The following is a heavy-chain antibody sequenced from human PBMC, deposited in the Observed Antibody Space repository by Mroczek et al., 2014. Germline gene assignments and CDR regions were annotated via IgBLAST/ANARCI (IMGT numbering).Heavy chain of an antibody. J-gene: IGHJ3*02. Sequence: QVQLGAVWGRGVGLRPRGSRRDSPRAASGFTFSDYYMSWIRQASRKGLEWVSYISSSGSTIYYADSVKGRFTISRDNAKNSLYLQMNSLRAEDTAVYYCARDISRGGGGTPTRAFDIWGQGTMVTVSS. CDR1: GFTFSDYY. V-gene: IGHV3-11*01. CDR3: ARDISRGGGGTPTRAFDI. D-gene: IGHD3-10*01. CDR2: ISSSGSTI.